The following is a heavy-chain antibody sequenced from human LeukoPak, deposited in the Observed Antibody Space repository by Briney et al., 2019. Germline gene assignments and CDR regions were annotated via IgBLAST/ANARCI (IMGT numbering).Heavy chain of an antibody. V-gene: IGHV1-8*01. CDR3: ARSGLGRQWLVQGSYDY. CDR1: GYTFTSYD. Sequence: GASVKVSCKASGYTFTSYDINWVRQATGQGLEWMGWMDPNSGNTGYAQKFQGRVTMTRNTSISTAYMELSSLRSEDTAVYYCARSGLGRQWLVQGSYDYWGQGTLVTVSS. D-gene: IGHD6-19*01. J-gene: IGHJ4*02. CDR2: MDPNSGNT.